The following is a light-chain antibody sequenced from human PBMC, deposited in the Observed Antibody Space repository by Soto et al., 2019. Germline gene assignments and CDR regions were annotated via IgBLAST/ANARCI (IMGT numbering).Light chain of an antibody. V-gene: IGLV2-14*01. CDR2: DVS. CDR3: SSYTSSSTYV. CDR1: SSDVGGYNY. J-gene: IGLJ1*01. Sequence: CVLTQPASVSGSPGQWITISCTGTSSDVGGYNYVSWYQQHPGKAPKLMIYDVSNRPSGVSNRFSGSKSGNTASLTISGLQAEDEADYYCSSYTSSSTYVFGTGTKVTVL.